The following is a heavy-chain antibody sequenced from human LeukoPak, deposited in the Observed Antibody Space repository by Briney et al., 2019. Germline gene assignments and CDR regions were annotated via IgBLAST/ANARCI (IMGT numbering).Heavy chain of an antibody. CDR2: IKYDASST. V-gene: IGHV3-74*01. CDR3: VRGATYAYYQDY. D-gene: IGHD1-26*01. CDR1: GFTFSGHW. Sequence: PGGSLRLSCADSGFTFSGHWMHWVRQAPGKGLVWVSRIKYDASSTSYADSVKGRFTISRDNAKNTLYLQMNSLRAEDTAVYYCVRGATYAYYQDYWGQGTLVTVSS. J-gene: IGHJ4*02.